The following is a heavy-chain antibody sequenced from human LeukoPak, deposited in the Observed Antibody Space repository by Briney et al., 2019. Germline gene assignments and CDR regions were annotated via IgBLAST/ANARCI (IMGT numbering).Heavy chain of an antibody. CDR1: GGSFSGYY. CDR2: INHSGST. CDR3: ASRGYSYGALDY. J-gene: IGHJ4*02. D-gene: IGHD5-18*01. Sequence: SETLSLTCAVYGGSFSGYYWSWIRQPPGKGLEWIGEINHSGSTNYNPSLESRVTISVDTSKNQFSLKLSSVTAADTAVYYCASRGYSYGALDYWGQGTLVTVSS. V-gene: IGHV4-34*01.